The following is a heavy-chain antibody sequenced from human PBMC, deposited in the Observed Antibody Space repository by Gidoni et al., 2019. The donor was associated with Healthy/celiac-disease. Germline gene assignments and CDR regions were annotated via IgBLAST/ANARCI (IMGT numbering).Heavy chain of an antibody. Sequence: EVQLVESGGGLVKPGGSLRLSCAASGFTFSSYSMNWVRQAPGKGLEWVSSISSSSSYIYYADSVKGRFTSSRDNAKNSLYLQMNSLRAEDTAVYYCARTVTVARTPLRYWGQGTLVTVSS. CDR1: GFTFSSYS. CDR2: ISSSSSYI. CDR3: ARTVTVARTPLRY. V-gene: IGHV3-21*01. J-gene: IGHJ4*02. D-gene: IGHD4-17*01.